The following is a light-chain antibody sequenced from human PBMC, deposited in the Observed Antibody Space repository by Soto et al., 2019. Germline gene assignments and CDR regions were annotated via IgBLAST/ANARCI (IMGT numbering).Light chain of an antibody. CDR2: AAS. Sequence: EIVLTQSPGTLSLSPGERATLSCRASQSVGFNFITWYQHIPGQAPRLLIYAASSRASGIPDRFSGSGSGTDFTLTISRLEPEDFAVYYCHQYGNSPPTFGGVTKVEIK. V-gene: IGKV3-20*01. CDR3: HQYGNSPPT. CDR1: QSVGFNF. J-gene: IGKJ4*01.